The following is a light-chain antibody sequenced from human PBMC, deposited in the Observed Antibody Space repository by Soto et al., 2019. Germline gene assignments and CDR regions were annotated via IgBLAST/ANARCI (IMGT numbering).Light chain of an antibody. CDR2: DVS. V-gene: IGLV2-14*01. Sequence: QSALTQPASVSGSPGQSITISCTGTSSDIGDYNYVSWYQQYPGKVPKLVIYDVSRRPSGVSNRFSGSKSGNTASLTISGLQAEDEADYYCSSSTATTSLVVFGGGTKVTVL. CDR1: SSDIGDYNY. J-gene: IGLJ3*02. CDR3: SSSTATTSLVV.